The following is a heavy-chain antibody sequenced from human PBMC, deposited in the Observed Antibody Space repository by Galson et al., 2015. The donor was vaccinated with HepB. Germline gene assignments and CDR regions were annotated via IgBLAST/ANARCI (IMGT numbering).Heavy chain of an antibody. V-gene: IGHV3-30*04. J-gene: IGHJ6*02. CDR3: ARDNTVVDYYGMDV. CDR1: GFTFSSYA. CDR2: ISYDGSNK. D-gene: IGHD2-15*01. Sequence: SLRLSCAASGFTFSSYAMHWVRQAPGKGLEWVAVISYDGSNKYYADSVKGRFTISRDNSKNTLYLQMNSLRAEDTAVYYCARDNTVVDYYGMDVWGQGTTVTVSS.